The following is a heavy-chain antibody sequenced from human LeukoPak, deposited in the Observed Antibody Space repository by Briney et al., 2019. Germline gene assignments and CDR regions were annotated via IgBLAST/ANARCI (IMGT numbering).Heavy chain of an antibody. D-gene: IGHD2-15*01. CDR2: ISSSGYPI. J-gene: IGHJ4*02. V-gene: IGHV3-48*03. CDR3: ARDSSWSFDY. Sequence: PGGSLRLSCAASGLTFSSYEMNWVRQAPGKGLEWVSYISSSGYPIYYADSVKGRFTISTDNARKSLYLQMNSLREEDTAVYYCARDSSWSFDYWGQGTLVTVSS. CDR1: GLTFSSYE.